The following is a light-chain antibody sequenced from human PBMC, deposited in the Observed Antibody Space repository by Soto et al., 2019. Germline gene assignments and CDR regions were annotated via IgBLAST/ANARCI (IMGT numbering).Light chain of an antibody. CDR1: QSVSSSY. CDR2: DAS. J-gene: IGKJ5*01. CDR3: QQRQYWPPIT. V-gene: IGKV3-11*01. Sequence: EFVLTQSPGTLSLSPGERATLSCRASQSVSSSYLAWYQQKPGQAPRLLIYDASNRATGIPARFSGSGSGTDFTLTISSLEPEDFAIYYCQQRQYWPPITFGQGTRLEIK.